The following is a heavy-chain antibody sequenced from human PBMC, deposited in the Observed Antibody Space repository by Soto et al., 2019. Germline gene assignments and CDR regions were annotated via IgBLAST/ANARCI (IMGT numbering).Heavy chain of an antibody. CDR3: ARRDEKPFPVVVPAAILSYYYYGMDV. D-gene: IGHD2-2*02. V-gene: IGHV1-69*01. Sequence: QVQLVQSGAEVKKPGSSVKVSCKASGGTFSSYAISWVRQAPGQGLEWMGGISPIFGTSNYAQKFQGRVTITADESTSTAYMELSSLRSEDTAVYYCARRDEKPFPVVVPAAILSYYYYGMDVWGQGTTVTVSS. CDR1: GGTFSSYA. J-gene: IGHJ6*02. CDR2: ISPIFGTS.